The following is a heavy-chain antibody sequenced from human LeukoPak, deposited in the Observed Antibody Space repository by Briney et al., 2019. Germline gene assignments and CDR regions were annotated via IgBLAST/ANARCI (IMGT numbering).Heavy chain of an antibody. CDR1: GFTFSSYA. D-gene: IGHD3-22*01. V-gene: IGHV3-23*01. J-gene: IGHJ4*02. CDR3: AKGLYYYDKYYFDY. CDR2: ISGSGDRT. Sequence: GGSLRLSCAASGFTFSSYAMTWVRQAPGKGLEWVSAISGSGDRTYYADTVRGRFTISRDTSKNMLYPQMNSLRAEDTAVYYCAKGLYYYDKYYFDYWGQGTLVTVSS.